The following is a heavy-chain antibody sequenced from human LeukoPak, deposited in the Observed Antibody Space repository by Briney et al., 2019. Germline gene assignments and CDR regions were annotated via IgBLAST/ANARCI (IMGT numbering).Heavy chain of an antibody. J-gene: IGHJ3*02. V-gene: IGHV3-74*01. CDR3: AKDTDYDILTRRAFDI. D-gene: IGHD3-9*01. CDR1: GFTFSSYW. CDR2: INSDGSST. Sequence: HSGGSLRLSCAASGFTFSSYWMHWVRQAPGKGLVWVSRINSDGSSTSYADSVKGRFTISRDNAKNSLYLQMNSLRAEDTALYYCAKDTDYDILTRRAFDIWGQGTMVTVSS.